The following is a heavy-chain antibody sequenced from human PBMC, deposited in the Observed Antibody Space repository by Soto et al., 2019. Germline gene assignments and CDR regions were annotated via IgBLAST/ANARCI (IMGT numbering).Heavy chain of an antibody. CDR2: ISHDGSNK. D-gene: IGHD6-19*01. CDR1: GFSFSSCA. J-gene: IGHJ4*02. V-gene: IGHV3-30-3*01. CDR3: ARVSIAVAGIAYYFDY. Sequence: QVQLVESGGGVVQTGRSLRLSCAASGFSFSSCAMHWVRQAPGKGLEWVAVISHDGSNKYYADSVKGRFTISRDNSINTLYLQMNSLRAEDTAVDYCARVSIAVAGIAYYFDYWGQGTLVTVSS.